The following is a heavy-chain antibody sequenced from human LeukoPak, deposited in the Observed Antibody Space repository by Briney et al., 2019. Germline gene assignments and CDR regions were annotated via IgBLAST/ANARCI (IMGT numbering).Heavy chain of an antibody. Sequence: SQTLSLTCAISGDSVSSNSAAWNWIRHSPSRGLELRGRTYYRSKWFNDYAISVKSRITINPDTSKNQFSLQLNSVTPEDTAVYYCARASGNTWFGLDVWGEGTTVTVSS. D-gene: IGHD6-13*01. CDR1: GDSVSSNSAA. CDR3: ARASGNTWFGLDV. J-gene: IGHJ6*04. CDR2: TYYRSKWFN. V-gene: IGHV6-1*01.